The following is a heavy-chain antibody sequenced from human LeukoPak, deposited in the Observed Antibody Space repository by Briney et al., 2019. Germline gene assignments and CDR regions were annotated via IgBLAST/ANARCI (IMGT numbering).Heavy chain of an antibody. V-gene: IGHV4-59*08. CDR3: ASHEPSIAAAGTECDAFDI. Sequence: PSQTLSLTGTGPGGSISGDYWSWIRQPPWKGLQGIGYIYYSGSTNYNPSLKSRVTISVDTSKNQFSLKLSSVTAADTAVYYCASHEPSIAAAGTECDAFDIWGQGTMVTVSS. J-gene: IGHJ3*02. CDR2: IYYSGST. D-gene: IGHD6-13*01. CDR1: GGSISGDY.